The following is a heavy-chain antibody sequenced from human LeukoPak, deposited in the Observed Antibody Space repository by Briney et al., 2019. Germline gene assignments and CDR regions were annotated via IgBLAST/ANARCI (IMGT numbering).Heavy chain of an antibody. CDR2: INPNSGGT. CDR1: GYTFTSYG. D-gene: IGHD1-1*01. J-gene: IGHJ4*02. V-gene: IGHV1-2*02. CDR3: AREGREFGPHKLAGFDY. Sequence: ASVKVSCKASGYTFTSYGISWVRQAPGQGLEWMGWINPNSGGTNYAQKFQGRVTLTRDTSITTAYMEVSRLRYDDTAIYYCAREGREFGPHKLAGFDYWGQGTLVTVSS.